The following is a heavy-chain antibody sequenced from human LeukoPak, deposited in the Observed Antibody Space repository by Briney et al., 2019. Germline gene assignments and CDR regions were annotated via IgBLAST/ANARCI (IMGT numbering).Heavy chain of an antibody. CDR3: AEGQEVKQSPGMDV. CDR2: ISGSGGST. J-gene: IGHJ6*02. D-gene: IGHD6-19*01. CDR1: GFTFSSYA. Sequence: GGSLRLSCAASGFTFSSYAMSWVRQAPGKGLEWVSAISGSGGSTYYADSVKGRFTISRDNSKNTLYLQMNSLRAEDTAVYYCAEGQEVKQSPGMDVWGQGTTVTVSS. V-gene: IGHV3-23*01.